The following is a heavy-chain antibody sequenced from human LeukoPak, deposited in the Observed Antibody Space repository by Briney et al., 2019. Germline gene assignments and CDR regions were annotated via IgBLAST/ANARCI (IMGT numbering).Heavy chain of an antibody. Sequence: SVKVSCETSGGTFSRHAISWVRQAPGQGLEWMGGITPMFGTANYAQKFQGRVTITAVESTSTAYMELSSLRSEDTAVYYCVRDGSYYDSSGYYYLYWGQGTLVTVSS. J-gene: IGHJ4*02. V-gene: IGHV1-69*13. CDR3: VRDGSYYDSSGYYYLY. CDR1: GGTFSRHA. D-gene: IGHD3-22*01. CDR2: ITPMFGTA.